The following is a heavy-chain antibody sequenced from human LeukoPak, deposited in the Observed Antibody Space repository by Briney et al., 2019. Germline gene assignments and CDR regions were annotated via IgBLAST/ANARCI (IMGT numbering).Heavy chain of an antibody. J-gene: IGHJ6*02. V-gene: IGHV1-18*01. D-gene: IGHD5-18*01. CDR1: GYTFTSYG. CDR2: ISAYNGNT. CDR3: ARAVDTAIFGYYYYYYGMDV. Sequence: ASVKVSFKASGYTFTSYGISWVRQAPGQGLEWMGWISAYNGNTNYAQKLQGRVTMTTDTSTSTAYMELRSLRSDDTAVYYCARAVDTAIFGYYYYYYGMDVWGQGTTVTVSS.